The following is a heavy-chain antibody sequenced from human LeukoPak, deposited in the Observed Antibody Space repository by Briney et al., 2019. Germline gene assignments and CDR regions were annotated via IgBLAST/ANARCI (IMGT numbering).Heavy chain of an antibody. CDR1: GGSISSYY. CDR3: ARLFRYGSGIYGHFDY. CDR2: IYYSGST. D-gene: IGHD3-10*01. J-gene: IGHJ4*02. V-gene: IGHV4-59*01. Sequence: PSETLSLTCTVSGGSISSYYWSWIRQPPGKGLEWIGYIYYSGSTNYNPSLKSRVTISVDTSKNQFSLKLSSVTAADTAVYYCARLFRYGSGIYGHFDYWGQGTLVTVSS.